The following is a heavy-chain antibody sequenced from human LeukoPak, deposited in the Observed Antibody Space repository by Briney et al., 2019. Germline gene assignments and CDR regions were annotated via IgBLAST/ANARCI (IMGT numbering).Heavy chain of an antibody. J-gene: IGHJ4*02. Sequence: PSETLSLTCTVSGGSISSYYWSWIRQPPGKGLEWIAYIYYSGSTNYNPSLKSRVTISVDTSKNQFSLKLSSVTAADTAVYYCARSYYYDSSGYYYFDYWGQGTLVTVSS. CDR2: IYYSGST. V-gene: IGHV4-59*01. D-gene: IGHD3-22*01. CDR1: GGSISSYY. CDR3: ARSYYYDSSGYYYFDY.